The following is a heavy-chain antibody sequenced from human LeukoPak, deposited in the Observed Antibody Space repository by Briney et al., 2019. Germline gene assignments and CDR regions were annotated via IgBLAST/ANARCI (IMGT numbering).Heavy chain of an antibody. V-gene: IGHV3-23*01. Sequence: PGGSLRLSCAASGFTFSSYAMSWVRQAPGKGLEWVSAISGSGGSTYYADSVKGRFTISRDNSKNTLYLQMNSLRAEDTAVYYCAKELNSIVWGSYRSFDYWGQGTLVTVSS. D-gene: IGHD3-16*02. J-gene: IGHJ4*02. CDR3: AKELNSIVWGSYRSFDY. CDR1: GFTFSSYA. CDR2: ISGSGGST.